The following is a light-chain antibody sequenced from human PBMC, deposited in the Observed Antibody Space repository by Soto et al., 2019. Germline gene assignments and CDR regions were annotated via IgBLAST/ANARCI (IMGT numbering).Light chain of an antibody. Sequence: DIQMTPSPSSLSASVGDSVTITCRASQSITVYLNWYQQKAGQAPKLLSSAASSLQRGDPSRFRGGGSRTEDTLNISSLQPDDVATYYCQQRYNCPPIIFGGGTRL. CDR1: QSITVY. V-gene: IGKV1-39*01. J-gene: IGKJ4*01. CDR2: AAS. CDR3: QQRYNCPPII.